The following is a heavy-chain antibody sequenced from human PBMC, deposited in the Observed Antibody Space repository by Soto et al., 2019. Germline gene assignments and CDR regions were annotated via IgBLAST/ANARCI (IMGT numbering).Heavy chain of an antibody. CDR2: ISAYNGNT. CDR3: ARDSYYDYIWGSYRVFDI. V-gene: IGHV1-18*01. J-gene: IGHJ3*02. CDR1: GYTFTSYG. Sequence: ASVKVSCKASGYTFTSYGISWVRQAPGQGLEWMGWISAYNGNTNYAQKLQGRVTMTTDTSTSTAYMELRSLRSDDTAVYYCARDSYYDYIWGSYRVFDIWGQGTMVTVSS. D-gene: IGHD3-16*02.